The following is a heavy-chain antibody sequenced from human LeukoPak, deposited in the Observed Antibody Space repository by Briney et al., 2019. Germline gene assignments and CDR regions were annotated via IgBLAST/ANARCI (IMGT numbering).Heavy chain of an antibody. V-gene: IGHV3-72*01. CDR2: TRNKANSYTT. J-gene: IGHJ4*02. D-gene: IGHD6-19*01. CDR3: ARDIIISGWKHIDY. Sequence: GGSLRLSCAASGFTFSDHYMDWVRQAPGKGLEWVGRTRNKANSYTTEYAASVKGRFTISRDDSKNSLYLQMNSLKTEDTAVYYCARDIIISGWKHIDYWGQGTLVTVSS. CDR1: GFTFSDHY.